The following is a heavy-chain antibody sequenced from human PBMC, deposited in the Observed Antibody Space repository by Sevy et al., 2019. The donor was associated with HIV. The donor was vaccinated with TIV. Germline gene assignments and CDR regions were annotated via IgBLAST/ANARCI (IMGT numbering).Heavy chain of an antibody. CDR1: GFTFSSYS. D-gene: IGHD6-19*01. V-gene: IGHV3-48*01. Sequence: GESLKISCVASGFTFSSYSMNWVRQAPGKGLEWVSYISSSSDSSRTLYYADSVKGRFSIPRDNAKNSVHLQMTSLRVEDTAVYYCARPDLSGWYFDFWGHGTLVTVSS. J-gene: IGHJ4*01. CDR3: ARPDLSGWYFDF. CDR2: ISSSSDSSRTL.